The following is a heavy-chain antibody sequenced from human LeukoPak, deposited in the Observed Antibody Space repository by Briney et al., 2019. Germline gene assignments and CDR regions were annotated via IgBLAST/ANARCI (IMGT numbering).Heavy chain of an antibody. D-gene: IGHD5-18*01. CDR1: GGSISSGGYY. V-gene: IGHV4-31*03. CDR2: IYYSGST. J-gene: IGHJ6*02. CDR3: AGRYSYGPAYYYYGMDV. Sequence: SETLSLTCTVSGGSISSGGYYWSWIRQHPGKGLEWIGYIYYSGSTYYNPSLKSRVTISVDTSKNQFSLKLSSVTAADTAVYYCAGRYSYGPAYYYYGMDVWGQGTTVTVSS.